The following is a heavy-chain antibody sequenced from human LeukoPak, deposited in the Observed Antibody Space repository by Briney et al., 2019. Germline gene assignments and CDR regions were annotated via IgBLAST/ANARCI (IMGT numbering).Heavy chain of an antibody. J-gene: IGHJ6*02. CDR1: GFTVSFNY. V-gene: IGHV3-53*01. CDR3: AREAPPGGMDV. CDR2: IYSGGST. Sequence: PGGSLRLSCAASGFTVSFNYMSWVRQAPGKGLEWISVIYSGGSTYYADSVKGRFTISRDDSKNTLYLQMNSLRAEDTAVYYCAREAPPGGMDVWGQGTTVTVSS.